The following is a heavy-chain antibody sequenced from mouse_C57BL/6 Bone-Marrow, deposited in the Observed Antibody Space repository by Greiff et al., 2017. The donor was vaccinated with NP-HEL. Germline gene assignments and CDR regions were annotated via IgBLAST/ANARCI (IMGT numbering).Heavy chain of an antibody. J-gene: IGHJ3*01. D-gene: IGHD1-1*01. CDR3: ARHYYGGAY. Sequence: DVHLVESGGGLVQPGGSLKLSCAASGFTFSDYYMYWVRQTPEKRLEWVAYISNGGGSTYYPDTVKGRFTISRDNAKNTLYLQMSRLKSEDTAMYYCARHYYGGAYWGQGTLVTVSA. CDR1: GFTFSDYY. V-gene: IGHV5-12*01. CDR2: ISNGGGST.